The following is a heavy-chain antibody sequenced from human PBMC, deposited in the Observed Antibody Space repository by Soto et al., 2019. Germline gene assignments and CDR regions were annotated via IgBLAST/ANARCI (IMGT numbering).Heavy chain of an antibody. V-gene: IGHV4-39*01. CDR3: ARYSSIFEMDV. J-gene: IGHJ6*02. CDR2: IYYSGTT. D-gene: IGHD2-2*01. Sequence: PSETLSLTCTVSGGSISSSGYFWGWIRQPPEKGLEWIGNIYYSGTTYYNPSLKSRITISVDTSKNQFSLKVRSVTAADTAVDYCARYSSIFEMDVWGQGTTVTGSS. CDR1: GGSISSSGYF.